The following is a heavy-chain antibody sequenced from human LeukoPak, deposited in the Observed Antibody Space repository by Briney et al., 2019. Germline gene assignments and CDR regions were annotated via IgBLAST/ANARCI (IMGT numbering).Heavy chain of an antibody. J-gene: IGHJ4*02. CDR3: AREYRSSWYYFDS. D-gene: IGHD6-13*01. Sequence: GGSLRLSCAASGFTVSSYSMNWVRQAPGKGLEWVSYISSSSSSIYYADSVEGRFTISRDNAKNSLFLQMDSLRDEDTAVYYCAREYRSSWYYFDSWGQGTLVTVSS. CDR1: GFTVSSYS. CDR2: ISSSSSSI. V-gene: IGHV3-48*02.